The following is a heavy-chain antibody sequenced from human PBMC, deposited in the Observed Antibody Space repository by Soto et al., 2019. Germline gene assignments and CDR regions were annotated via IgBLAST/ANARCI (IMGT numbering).Heavy chain of an antibody. Sequence: PSETLSLTCTVSGGSISSGGYYWSWIRQHPGKGLEWIGYIYYSGSTYYKPSLKNRVNISVDTSKKQFSLKLRSVTAADTAVYYCVRGELRFWFDPWGQGTLVTVSS. CDR1: GGSISSGGYY. V-gene: IGHV4-31*03. J-gene: IGHJ5*02. D-gene: IGHD1-26*01. CDR3: VRGELRFWFDP. CDR2: IYYSGST.